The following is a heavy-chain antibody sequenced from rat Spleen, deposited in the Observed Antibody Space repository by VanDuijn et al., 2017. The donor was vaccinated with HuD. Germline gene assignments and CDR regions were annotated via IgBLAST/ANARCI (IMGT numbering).Heavy chain of an antibody. CDR3: ARGYVMDA. Sequence: EVQLVESDGGLVQPGRSLKLSCSASGFAFSDHYMAWVRQAPTEGLEWVATISYDGLNTYYRDSVKGRFTISRDNAKNTLYLQMDSLRSEDTATYFCARGYVMDAWGQGASVTVSS. CDR1: GFAFSDHY. CDR2: ISYDGLNT. J-gene: IGHJ4*01. V-gene: IGHV5-29*01.